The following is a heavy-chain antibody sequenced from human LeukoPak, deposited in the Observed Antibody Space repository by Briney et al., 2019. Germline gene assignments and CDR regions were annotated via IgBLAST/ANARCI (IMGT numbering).Heavy chain of an antibody. V-gene: IGHV1-69*13. Sequence: GASVKVSCKASGYTFTSYAVHWVRQAPGQRLEWMGWIIPIFGTANYAQKFQGRVTITADESTSTAYMELSSLRSEDTAVYYCARDHVVVVPAASGPIGMDVWGKGTTVTVSS. CDR1: GYTFTSYA. CDR2: IIPIFGTA. J-gene: IGHJ6*04. D-gene: IGHD2-2*01. CDR3: ARDHVVVVPAASGPIGMDV.